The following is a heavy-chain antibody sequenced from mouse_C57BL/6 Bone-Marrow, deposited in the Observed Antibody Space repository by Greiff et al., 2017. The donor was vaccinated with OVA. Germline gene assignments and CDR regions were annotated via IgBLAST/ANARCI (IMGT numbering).Heavy chain of an antibody. Sequence: EVMLVESGGGLVQPGGSMKLSCAASGFTFSDAWMDWVRQSPEKGLEWVAEIRNKANNHATYYAESVKGRFTISRDDSKSSVYLQMNSLRAEDTGIYYCTTEGGKIPFAYWGQGTLVTVSA. CDR3: TTEGGKIPFAY. CDR1: GFTFSDAW. V-gene: IGHV6-6*01. CDR2: IRNKANNHAT. J-gene: IGHJ3*01. D-gene: IGHD2-1*01.